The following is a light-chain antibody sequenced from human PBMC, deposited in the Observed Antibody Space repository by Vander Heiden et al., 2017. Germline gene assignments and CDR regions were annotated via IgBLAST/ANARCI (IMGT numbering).Light chain of an antibody. CDR2: GDS. Sequence: QSALTQPPSVSGAPGQSVTISCTGSSSNIGADYDVHWYQQDPGNAPKLLIYGDSNRPSGVSDRFSGSKSGNTASLAITGLQAEDEGAYYCISYTSSNSRGVFGGGTKLTVL. CDR3: ISYTSSNSRGV. V-gene: IGLV1-40*01. CDR1: SSNIGADYD. J-gene: IGLJ3*02.